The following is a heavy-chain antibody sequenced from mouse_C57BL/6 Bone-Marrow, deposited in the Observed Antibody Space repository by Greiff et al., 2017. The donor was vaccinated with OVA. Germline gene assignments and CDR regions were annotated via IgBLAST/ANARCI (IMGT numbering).Heavy chain of an antibody. CDR3: TTTYGSSQGY. D-gene: IGHD1-1*01. J-gene: IGHJ3*01. CDR2: IYPGNSDT. V-gene: IGHV1-5*01. Sequence: VQLQQPGAELVKPGASVKLSCKASGYTFTSYWMHWVKQRPGQGLEWIGAIYPGNSDTSYNQKFKGKAKLTAVTSASTAYMELSSLTNEDSAVYYCTTTYGSSQGYWGQGTLVTVSA. CDR1: GYTFTSYW.